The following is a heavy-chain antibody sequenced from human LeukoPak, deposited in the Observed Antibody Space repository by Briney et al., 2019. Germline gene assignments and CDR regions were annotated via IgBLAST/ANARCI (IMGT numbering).Heavy chain of an antibody. CDR3: ASLQYYYYYMDV. CDR1: SGSVTSGGYY. V-gene: IGHV4-31*03. J-gene: IGHJ6*03. CDR2: ISYSGNT. Sequence: SETLSLTCTVSSGSVTSGGYYWTWVPQHPAKGLEWIGYISYSGNTYYSPSLKSRLTISLDTSENQFSLKLNSVTAADTAIYYCASLQYYYYYMDVWGKGTTVTVSS.